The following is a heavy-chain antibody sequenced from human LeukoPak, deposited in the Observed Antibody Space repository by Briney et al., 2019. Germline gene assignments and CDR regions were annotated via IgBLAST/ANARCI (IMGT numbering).Heavy chain of an antibody. J-gene: IGHJ4*02. CDR2: IYYSGST. D-gene: IGHD3/OR15-3a*01. CDR1: CGSISSSSYY. CDR3: ARHRPTDYGFWFDY. V-gene: IGHV4-39*01. Sequence: SETLSLTCSVSCGSISSSSYYWGWIRQPPGKGLEWIGTIYYSGSTYYNPSLKSRVSIAVDTSKNQFSLKLSSVTAADTTVYYRARHRPTDYGFWFDYWGQGALVTVSS.